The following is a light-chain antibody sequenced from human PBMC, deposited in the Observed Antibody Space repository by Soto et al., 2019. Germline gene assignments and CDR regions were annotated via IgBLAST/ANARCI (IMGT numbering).Light chain of an antibody. J-gene: IGLJ2*01. Sequence: QSALTQPASVSGSPGQSIPISFSGTSSNVGGYEDVSWYQQHRGTAPKLVIYDVRNRPSGVSNRFSCSKSGNTASLTISGLQAEDEADYYCSSYRSSSTVVFGGGTKVTVL. CDR2: DVR. CDR1: SSNVGGYED. V-gene: IGLV2-14*01. CDR3: SSYRSSSTVV.